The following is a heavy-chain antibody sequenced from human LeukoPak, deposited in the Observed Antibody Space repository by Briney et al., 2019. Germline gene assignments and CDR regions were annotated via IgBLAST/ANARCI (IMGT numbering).Heavy chain of an antibody. CDR2: MYYSGST. Sequence: SETLSLTCTVSGGSISSYYWSWVRQPPGKGLEWIGYMYYSGSTNYNPSLKSRVTISVDTSKNQFSLKLSSVTASDTSVYYCARVSKMATMTPLFDYWGQGALVTVSS. V-gene: IGHV4-59*01. CDR3: ARVSKMATMTPLFDY. D-gene: IGHD5-24*01. J-gene: IGHJ4*02. CDR1: GGSISSYY.